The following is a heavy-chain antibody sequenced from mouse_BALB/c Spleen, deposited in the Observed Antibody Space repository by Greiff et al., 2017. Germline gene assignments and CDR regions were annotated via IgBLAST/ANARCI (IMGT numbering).Heavy chain of an antibody. CDR3: ARGFYYRYDKDYAMDY. V-gene: IGHV2-9*02. J-gene: IGHJ4*01. D-gene: IGHD2-14*01. CDR2: IWAGGST. Sequence: QVQLQQSGPGLVAPSQSLSITCTVSGFSLTSYGVHWVRQPPGKGLEWLGVIWAGGSTNYNSALMSRLSISKDNSKSQVFLKMNSLQTDDTAMYYCARGFYYRYDKDYAMDYWGQGTSVTVSS. CDR1: GFSLTSYG.